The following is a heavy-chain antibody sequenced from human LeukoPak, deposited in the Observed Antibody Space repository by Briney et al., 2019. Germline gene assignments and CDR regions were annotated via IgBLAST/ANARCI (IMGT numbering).Heavy chain of an antibody. V-gene: IGHV1-2*02. CDR1: GYIFTDYY. CDR2: VNPKSGGT. J-gene: IGHJ4*02. Sequence: ASVKVSCKGSGYIFTDYYMHWVRQAPGQGLEWMGWVNPKSGGTNYAQKFQGRVTMTRDTSITIAYMEMSRLKSDDTAVYFCARGGLTADDYFDSWGQGTLVTVSS. CDR3: ARGGLTADDYFDS. D-gene: IGHD3/OR15-3a*01.